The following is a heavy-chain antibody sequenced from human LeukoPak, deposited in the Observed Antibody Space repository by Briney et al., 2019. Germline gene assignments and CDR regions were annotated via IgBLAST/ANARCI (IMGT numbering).Heavy chain of an antibody. Sequence: ASVKVSCKASGYTFTSYYMHWVRPAPGQGLEWMGIINPSGGSTSYAQKFQGRVTMTRDTSTSTVYMELSSLRSEDTAVYYCARDPSYYDILTGYYQTTYYFDYWGQGTLVTVSS. CDR2: INPSGGST. D-gene: IGHD3-9*01. J-gene: IGHJ4*02. V-gene: IGHV1-46*01. CDR3: ARDPSYYDILTGYYQTTYYFDY. CDR1: GYTFTSYY.